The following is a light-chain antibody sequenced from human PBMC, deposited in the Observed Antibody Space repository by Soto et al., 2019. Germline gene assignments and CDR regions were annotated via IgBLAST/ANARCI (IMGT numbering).Light chain of an antibody. Sequence: EIVMTQSPASLSVSPGGRATLSCRASQSITNNLAWYQQKPGQAPRLLIYGASARATGIPARFSGSGSETEFTLTISSLQSEDSAVHYCQHYNNWPPWAFGQGTKVEIK. CDR2: GAS. J-gene: IGKJ1*01. CDR1: QSITNN. CDR3: QHYNNWPPWA. V-gene: IGKV3-15*01.